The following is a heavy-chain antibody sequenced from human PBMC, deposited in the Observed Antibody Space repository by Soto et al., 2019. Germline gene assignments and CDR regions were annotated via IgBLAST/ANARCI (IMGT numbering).Heavy chain of an antibody. J-gene: IGHJ4*02. CDR1: GFTFSSYW. Sequence: GSLRLSCVASGFTFSSYWMHWVRQAPGKGLVWVSRINSDGSSISYADSVKGRFTISRDNAKNTLYLQMNSLRVEDTAVYYCAKDTYYYDRSGYYTYDHWGQGTQVTVSS. D-gene: IGHD3-22*01. CDR3: AKDTYYYDRSGYYTYDH. CDR2: INSDGSSI. V-gene: IGHV3-74*01.